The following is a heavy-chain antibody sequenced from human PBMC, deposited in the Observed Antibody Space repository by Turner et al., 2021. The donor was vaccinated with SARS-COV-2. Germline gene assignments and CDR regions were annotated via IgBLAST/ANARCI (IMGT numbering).Heavy chain of an antibody. CDR1: GFTFSSYG. CDR2: IWYDGSNK. V-gene: IGHV3-33*01. D-gene: IGHD2-2*02. CDR3: AMGGYCSSTSCYTDYYYYGMDV. Sequence: QVQLVESGGGVVQPGRSLRLSCAASGFTFSSYGMHWVRQAPGKGVEWVAVIWYDGSNKYYEDSVKGRFTISRDNSKNTLYLQMNSLRAEDTAVYNCAMGGYCSSTSCYTDYYYYGMDVWGQGTTVTVSS. J-gene: IGHJ6*02.